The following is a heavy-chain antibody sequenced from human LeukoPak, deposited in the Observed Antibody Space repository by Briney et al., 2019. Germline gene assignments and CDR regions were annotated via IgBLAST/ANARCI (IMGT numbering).Heavy chain of an antibody. CDR1: GGSFSVYY. V-gene: IGHV4-34*01. CDR3: ARGRLPSTYYYDSSGYYSDY. D-gene: IGHD3-22*01. CDR2: INHSGST. J-gene: IGHJ4*02. Sequence: LETLSLTCAVYGGSFSVYYWSWIRQPPGQGLEWIGEINHSGSTNCNPSPKSRVTISVDTSKNQFSLKLSCVTAADTAVYYCARGRLPSTYYYDSSGYYSDYWGQGTLVTVSS.